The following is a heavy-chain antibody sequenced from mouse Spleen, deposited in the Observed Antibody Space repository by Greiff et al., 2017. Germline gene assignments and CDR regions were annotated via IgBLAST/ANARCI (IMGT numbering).Heavy chain of an antibody. V-gene: IGHV14-2*01. CDR3: ARSNYGSSYGWFAY. CDR1: GFNIKDYY. Sequence: VQLKESGAELVKPGASVKLSCTASGFNIKDYYMPWVKQRTEQGLEWIGRIDPEDGETKYAPKFQGKATITADTSSNTAYLQLSSLTSEDTAVYYCARSNYGSSYGWFAYWGQGTLVTVSA. D-gene: IGHD1-1*01. J-gene: IGHJ3*01. CDR2: IDPEDGET.